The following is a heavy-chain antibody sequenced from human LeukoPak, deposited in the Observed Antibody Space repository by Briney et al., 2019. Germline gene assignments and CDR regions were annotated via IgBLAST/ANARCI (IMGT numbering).Heavy chain of an antibody. Sequence: GGSLRLSCAASGFTVSSNYMSWVRQAPEKGLEWVSVIYSGGDTYYTDSVKGRFTISRDNSKNMIYLEMTSLKAEDTAVYYCAKERNLEIAVADTIFDYWGQGTLVTVSS. CDR1: GFTVSSNY. D-gene: IGHD6-19*01. V-gene: IGHV3-66*01. CDR3: AKERNLEIAVADTIFDY. J-gene: IGHJ4*02. CDR2: IYSGGDT.